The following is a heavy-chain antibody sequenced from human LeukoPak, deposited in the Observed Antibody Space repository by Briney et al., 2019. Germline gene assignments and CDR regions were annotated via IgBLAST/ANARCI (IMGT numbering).Heavy chain of an antibody. CDR2: ISAYNGNT. D-gene: IGHD3-10*01. CDR3: ARGQKGRITMVRGGYNWFDP. Sequence: ASVKVSCKASGYTFTSYGISWVRQAPGQGLEWMGWISAYNGNTNYAQKLQGRVTMTTDTSMSTAYMELRSLRSEDTAVYYCARGQKGRITMVRGGYNWFDPWGQGTLVTVSS. CDR1: GYTFTSYG. J-gene: IGHJ5*02. V-gene: IGHV1-18*01.